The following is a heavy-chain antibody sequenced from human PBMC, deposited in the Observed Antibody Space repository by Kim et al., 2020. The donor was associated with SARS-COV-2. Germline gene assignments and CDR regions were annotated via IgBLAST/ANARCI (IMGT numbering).Heavy chain of an antibody. J-gene: IGHJ4*02. Sequence: GGSLRLSCAASGFTVSSYVMSWVRQPPGKGLEWVSLIYPDGYPYYADSVKGRFTISRDTSESTLYLQMNSLRADDTAVYYCGRLDFGDDYWGQGTLVTVSS. CDR2: IYPDGYP. V-gene: IGHV3-53*01. CDR3: GRLDFGDDY. CDR1: GFTVSSYV. D-gene: IGHD4-17*01.